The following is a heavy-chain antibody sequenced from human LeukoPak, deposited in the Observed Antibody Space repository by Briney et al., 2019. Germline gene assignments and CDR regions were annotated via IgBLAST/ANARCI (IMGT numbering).Heavy chain of an antibody. Sequence: ASVKVSCKVSGYTLTELSMHWVRQAPGKGLEWMGGFDPEDGETIYPQKFQGRVTMTEDTSTDTAYMELSSLCSEDTAVYYCATVYDSGAYYYVDAFDIWGLGTMVTVSS. CDR1: GYTLTELS. J-gene: IGHJ3*02. D-gene: IGHD3-22*01. CDR2: FDPEDGET. CDR3: ATVYDSGAYYYVDAFDI. V-gene: IGHV1-24*01.